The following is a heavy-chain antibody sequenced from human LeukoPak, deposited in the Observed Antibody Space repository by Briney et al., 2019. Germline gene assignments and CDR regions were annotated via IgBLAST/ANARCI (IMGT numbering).Heavy chain of an antibody. Sequence: GASVTVSCKASGYTFTGYYMHWVRQAPGQGLEWMGWINPNSGGTNYAQKFQGRVTMTRDTSITTAYMELSRLRSDDPAVYYCARDRLYYGSGSINWFDPWGQGTLVTVSS. CDR1: GYTFTGYY. J-gene: IGHJ5*02. CDR2: INPNSGGT. D-gene: IGHD3-10*01. CDR3: ARDRLYYGSGSINWFDP. V-gene: IGHV1-2*02.